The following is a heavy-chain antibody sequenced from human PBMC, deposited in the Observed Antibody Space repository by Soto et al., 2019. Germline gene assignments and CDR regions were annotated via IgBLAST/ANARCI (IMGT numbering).Heavy chain of an antibody. J-gene: IGHJ4*02. CDR2: ISSSGSTA. CDR3: TRAAWFPYLSFY. CDR1: GFTFSSYS. V-gene: IGHV3-48*04. D-gene: IGHD3-10*01. Sequence: GGSLRLSCAASGFTFSSYSMNWVRQAPGKGLEWISYISSSGSTAYYASSVEGRFTISRDNANNSVYLQMDSLRAEDTALYYCTRAAWFPYLSFYWGQGALVTVSS.